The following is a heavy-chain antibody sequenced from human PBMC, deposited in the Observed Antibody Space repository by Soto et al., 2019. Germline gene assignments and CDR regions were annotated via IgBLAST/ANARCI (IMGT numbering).Heavy chain of an antibody. CDR3: ARDEVRWQWLVRGAFEF. J-gene: IGHJ4*02. CDR2: INAGNGNT. Sequence: ASVKVSCKASGYTFTNYAIHWVRQAPGQGLEWMGWINAGNGNTKYSQKFQGRVTISRDTSANTAYMELSSLTSEDTAVYYCARDEVRWQWLVRGAFEFWGQGILVTVSS. D-gene: IGHD6-19*01. CDR1: GYTFTNYA. V-gene: IGHV1-3*01.